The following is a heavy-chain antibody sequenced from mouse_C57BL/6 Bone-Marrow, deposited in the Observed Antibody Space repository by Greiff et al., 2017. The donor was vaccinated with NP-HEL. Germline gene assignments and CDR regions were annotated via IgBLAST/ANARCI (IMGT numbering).Heavy chain of an antibody. CDR1: GYTFTSYW. J-gene: IGHJ2*01. CDR3: ARENDYGYYYGSSYLDY. V-gene: IGHV1-52*01. D-gene: IGHD1-1*01. CDR2: IDPSDSET. Sequence: QVQLQQPGAELVRPGSSVKLSCKASGYTFTSYWMHWVKQRPIQGLEWIGNIDPSDSETNYNQKFKDKATLTVDKSSSTAYMQLSSLTSEDSAVYYCARENDYGYYYGSSYLDYWGQGTTLTVSS.